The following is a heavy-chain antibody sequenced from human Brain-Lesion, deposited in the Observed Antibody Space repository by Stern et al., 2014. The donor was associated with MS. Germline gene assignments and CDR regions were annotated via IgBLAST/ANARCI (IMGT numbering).Heavy chain of an antibody. CDR1: GFPFDDYD. CDR2: ISLNSGTI. V-gene: IGHV3-9*01. J-gene: IGHJ4*02. CDR3: ARDITGSSAYFAY. D-gene: IGHD1-14*01. Sequence: EVQLVQSGGDLVQPGRSLRLSCAAFGFPFDDYDMHWVLQAPGKGLEWVAGISLNSGTIGYADSVKGRFTTSRDNAYSSLYLQMNSLRPEDTALYYCARDITGSSAYFAYWGQGTLVTVSS.